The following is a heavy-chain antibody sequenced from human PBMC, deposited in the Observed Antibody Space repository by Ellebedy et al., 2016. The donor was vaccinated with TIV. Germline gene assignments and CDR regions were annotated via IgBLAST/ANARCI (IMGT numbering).Heavy chain of an antibody. V-gene: IGHV3-7*01. J-gene: IGHJ3*02. D-gene: IGHD3-3*01. CDR3: AREVSGGAFDI. CDR2: IQVDGRVK. Sequence: GGSLRLSCAASGFTXXDYCXXWFPPSPGKGREFVGNIQVDGRVKNHADAVKGRFTISRDSAKSSLYLQMSSLKAEDTAVTALAREVSGGAFDIWGQGTMVTVSS. CDR1: GFTXXDYC.